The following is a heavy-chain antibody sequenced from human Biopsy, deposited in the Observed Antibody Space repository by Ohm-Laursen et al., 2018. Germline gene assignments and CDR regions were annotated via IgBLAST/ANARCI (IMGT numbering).Heavy chain of an antibody. CDR2: MNPDSGNT. Sequence: ASVKVSCKASGYTFTSYEINWVRQATGQGLEWMGWMNPDSGNTGYAQNFQGRVTMTRNTSISTAYMELSSLKSEDTAVYFCARADPPLFYYGSGSSNWFDPWGQGALVTVSS. J-gene: IGHJ5*02. CDR1: GYTFTSYE. D-gene: IGHD3-10*01. V-gene: IGHV1-8*01. CDR3: ARADPPLFYYGSGSSNWFDP.